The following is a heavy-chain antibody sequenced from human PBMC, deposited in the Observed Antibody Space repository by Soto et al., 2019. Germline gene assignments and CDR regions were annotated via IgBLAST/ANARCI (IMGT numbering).Heavy chain of an antibody. J-gene: IGHJ6*02. CDR1: GYTFSNSG. CDR3: AREGVAPYYYYGMDV. CDR2: IDSDNGNT. Sequence: ASVKVSCKASGYTFSNSGISWVRQAPGQGLEWLGWIDSDNGNTNYAQTFQGRVTMTTDTSTSTAYMELRSLRSDDTAVYYCAREGVAPYYYYGMDVWGQGTPVTVSS. D-gene: IGHD5-12*01. V-gene: IGHV1-18*01.